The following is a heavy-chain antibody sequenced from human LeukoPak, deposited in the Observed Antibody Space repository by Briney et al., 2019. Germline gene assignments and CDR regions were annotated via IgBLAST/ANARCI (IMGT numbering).Heavy chain of an antibody. CDR1: GGSISSGGYS. D-gene: IGHD6-19*01. CDR2: IYYSGST. Sequence: PSETLSLTCAVSGGSISSGGYSWSWIRQPPGKGLEWIGYIYYSGSTYYNPSLKSRVTISVDMSENHFSLQLSSVTATDTAVYYCVREYSSGYHYFDYWGQGTLVTVSS. J-gene: IGHJ4*02. V-gene: IGHV4-30-4*07. CDR3: VREYSSGYHYFDY.